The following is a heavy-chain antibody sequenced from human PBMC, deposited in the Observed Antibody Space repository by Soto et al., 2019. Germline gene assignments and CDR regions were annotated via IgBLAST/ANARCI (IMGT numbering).Heavy chain of an antibody. Sequence: SETLSLTCTVSGGSISSYYWSWIRQPPGKGLEWIGYIYYGGSTNYNPSLKSRVTISVDTSKNQFSLKLSSVTAADTAVYYCARERGYYYYYMVVWGKGTTVTVSS. CDR2: IYYGGST. V-gene: IGHV4-59*01. CDR1: GGSISSYY. CDR3: ARERGYYYYYMVV. J-gene: IGHJ6*03.